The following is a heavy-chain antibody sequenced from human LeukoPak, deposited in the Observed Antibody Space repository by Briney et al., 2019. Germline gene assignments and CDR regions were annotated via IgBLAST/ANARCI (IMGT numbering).Heavy chain of an antibody. V-gene: IGHV3-73*01. CDR2: IRSKANSYAT. Sequence: PGGSLKLSCAASGFTFSGSAMHWVRQASGKELEWVGRIRSKANSYATAYAASVKGRFTISRDDSKNTAYLQMNSLKTEDTAVYYCTRDLGELLFDYWGQGTLVTVSS. D-gene: IGHD3-10*01. J-gene: IGHJ4*02. CDR1: GFTFSGSA. CDR3: TRDLGELLFDY.